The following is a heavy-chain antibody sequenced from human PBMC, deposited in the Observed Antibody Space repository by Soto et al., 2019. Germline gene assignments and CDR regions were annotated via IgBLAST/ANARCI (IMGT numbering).Heavy chain of an antibody. J-gene: IGHJ4*02. CDR2: INAGNGNT. CDR1: GYTFTSYA. D-gene: IGHD2-15*01. CDR3: ARDPPLGYCSGGSCYSPRPFSD. V-gene: IGHV1-3*01. Sequence: ASVKVSCKASGYTFTSYAMHWVRQAPGQRLEWMGWINAGNGNTKYSQKFQGRVTITRDTSASTAYMELSSLRSEDTAVYYCARDPPLGYCSGGSCYSPRPFSDWGQGTLVTVSS.